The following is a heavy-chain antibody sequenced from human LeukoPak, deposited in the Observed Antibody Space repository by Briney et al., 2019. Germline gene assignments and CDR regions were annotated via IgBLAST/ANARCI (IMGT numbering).Heavy chain of an antibody. D-gene: IGHD4-23*01. CDR3: ARSAHGGNAGVFDY. CDR1: SGSISSYY. Sequence: SETLSLTCTVSSGSISSYYWSWIRQPAGKGLEWIGHIYTSGSTNYNPSLKSPVTMSVDTSKNQFSLKLNSVTAADTAVYYCARSAHGGNAGVFDYWGQGTLVTVSS. V-gene: IGHV4-4*07. CDR2: IYTSGST. J-gene: IGHJ4*02.